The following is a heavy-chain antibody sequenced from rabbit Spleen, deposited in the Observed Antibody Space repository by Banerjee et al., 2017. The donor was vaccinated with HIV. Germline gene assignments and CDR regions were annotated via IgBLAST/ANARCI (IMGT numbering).Heavy chain of an antibody. Sequence: QSLEESGGDLVKPGASLTLTCIASGFSFSSNWICWVRQAPGKGLEWIGCIDAGSSGSAYYASWAKGRFTISRASSTVDLKMTSLTAADTATYFCASSSGAYAFFSFWGQGTLVTVS. V-gene: IGHV1S40*01. J-gene: IGHJ3*01. CDR3: ASSSGAYAFFSF. CDR1: GFSFSSNW. CDR2: IDAGSSGSA. D-gene: IGHD1-1*01.